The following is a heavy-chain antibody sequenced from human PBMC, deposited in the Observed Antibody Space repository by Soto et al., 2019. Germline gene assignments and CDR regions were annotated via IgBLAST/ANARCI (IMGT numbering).Heavy chain of an antibody. D-gene: IGHD6-19*01. Sequence: QVQLVESGGGVVQPGRSLRLSCAATGFTFSSYGMHWVRQAPGKGLEWVAVIWYDGSNKYYADSVKGRFTISRDNSKNTLYLLIISLRAVDTAVYYCARLQLLVGGYCFGLDVWGQETTVTVSS. J-gene: IGHJ6*02. CDR3: ARLQLLVGGYCFGLDV. V-gene: IGHV3-33*01. CDR1: GFTFSSYG. CDR2: IWYDGSNK.